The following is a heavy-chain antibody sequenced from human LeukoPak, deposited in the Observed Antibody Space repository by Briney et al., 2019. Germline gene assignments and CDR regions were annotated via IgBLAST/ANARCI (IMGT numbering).Heavy chain of an antibody. V-gene: IGHV3-7*01. CDR3: ARELQRPLDY. Sequence: GGSLRLSCAASGFSLSKYWMSWVRQAPGKGLEWVANIKQDGSEKYYVDSVKGRFTISRDNAKNSVSLQMNSLRAEDTAVYYCARELQRPLDYWGQGILVTVSS. CDR2: IKQDGSEK. CDR1: GFSLSKYW. J-gene: IGHJ4*02. D-gene: IGHD4-11*01.